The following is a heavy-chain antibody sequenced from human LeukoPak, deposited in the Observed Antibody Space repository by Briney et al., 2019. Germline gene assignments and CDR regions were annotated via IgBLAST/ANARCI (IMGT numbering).Heavy chain of an antibody. CDR1: GFTFSSYS. V-gene: IGHV3-21*01. J-gene: IGHJ4*02. CDR2: ISSSSSYI. CDR3: ARAHNWKYSSFDF. Sequence: PGGSLRLSCAASGFTFSSYSMNWVRQAPGKGLEWVSCISSSSSYIYYADSVKGRFTISRDNAKNSLYLQMNSLRAEDTAVYYCARAHNWKYSSFDFWGQGTLVTVSS. D-gene: IGHD1-7*01.